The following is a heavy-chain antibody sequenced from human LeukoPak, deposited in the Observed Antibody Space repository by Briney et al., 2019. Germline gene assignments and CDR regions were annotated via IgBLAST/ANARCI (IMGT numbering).Heavy chain of an antibody. CDR1: GGSFSGYY. CDR2: INHSGST. D-gene: IGHD2-21*02. Sequence: SETLSLTCAVYGGSFSGYYWSWIRQPPGKGLEWIGEINHSGSTNYNPSLKSRVTISVDTSENQFSLKLSSVTAADTAVYYCARGFPSRVTALDYWGQGTLVTVSS. J-gene: IGHJ4*02. CDR3: ARGFPSRVTALDY. V-gene: IGHV4-34*01.